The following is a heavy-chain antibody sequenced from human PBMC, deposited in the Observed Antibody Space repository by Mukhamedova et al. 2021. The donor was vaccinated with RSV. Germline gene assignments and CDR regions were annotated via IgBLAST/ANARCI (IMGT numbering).Heavy chain of an antibody. CDR3: ARDSPDTAMAYGMDV. Sequence: IGYIYYSGSTNYNPSLKSRVIISVDTSKNQFSLKLSSVTAADTAVYYCARDSPDTAMAYGMDVWGQGTTVTVSS. D-gene: IGHD5-18*01. J-gene: IGHJ6*02. CDR2: IYYSGST. V-gene: IGHV4-59*01.